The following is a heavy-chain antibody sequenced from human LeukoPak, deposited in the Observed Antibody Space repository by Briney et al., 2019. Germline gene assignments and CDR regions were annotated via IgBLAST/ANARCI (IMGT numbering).Heavy chain of an antibody. D-gene: IGHD6-19*01. CDR2: ISDSGGST. Sequence: GGSLRLSCTASGFTFSNYWMSWVRQAPGKGLEWASSISDSGGSTYYAGSVKGRFTISRDNSKNTLYLQMTNLRAADTAVYYCAKDLSRAVAADWFDPWDQGSLVTVSS. CDR1: GFTFSNYW. CDR3: AKDLSRAVAADWFDP. J-gene: IGHJ5*02. V-gene: IGHV3-23*01.